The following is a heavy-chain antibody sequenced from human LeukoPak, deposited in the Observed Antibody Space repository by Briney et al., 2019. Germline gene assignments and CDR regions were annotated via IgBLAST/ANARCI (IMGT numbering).Heavy chain of an antibody. J-gene: IGHJ5*02. V-gene: IGHV3-23*01. CDR3: ARHDGGLPS. CDR2: ISDSGVGT. Sequence: GGSLRLSCAASGFTFSNYAMSWVRQAPGKGLEWVSGISDSGVGTYYAASVKGRFTISRDNAKNSLYLQMNSLKFEDTAFYYCARHDGGLPSWGQGTQVTVS. D-gene: IGHD4-23*01. CDR1: GFTFSNYA.